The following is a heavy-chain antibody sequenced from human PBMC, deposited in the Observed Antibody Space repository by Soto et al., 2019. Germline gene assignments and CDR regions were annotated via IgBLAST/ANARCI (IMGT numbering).Heavy chain of an antibody. Sequence: PGESLKISCKASGYRFSTYWIGWVRQRPGKGPEWMAIIHPGDSDTRENPSFQGQVTISADKSSNTVHLQWRSLKASDTAIYYCARLGGIVDVWGQGTTVTVSS. D-gene: IGHD3-3*01. J-gene: IGHJ6*02. CDR1: GYRFSTYW. CDR3: ARLGGIVDV. V-gene: IGHV5-51*01. CDR2: IHPGDSDT.